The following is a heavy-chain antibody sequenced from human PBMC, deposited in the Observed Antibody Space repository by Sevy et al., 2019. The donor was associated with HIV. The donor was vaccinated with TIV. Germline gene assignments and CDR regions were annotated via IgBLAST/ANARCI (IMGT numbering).Heavy chain of an antibody. CDR3: ARDPLSDNFGVVQEVNWFDP. Sequence: GGSLRLSCAASGFTFSSYWMHWVRQAPGKGLVWVSRINSDGSSTSYAHSVKGRFTISRDNAKNTLYLQMNSLRAEDTAVYYCARDPLSDNFGVVQEVNWFDPWGQGTLVTVSS. J-gene: IGHJ5*02. D-gene: IGHD3-3*01. CDR1: GFTFSSYW. V-gene: IGHV3-74*01. CDR2: INSDGSST.